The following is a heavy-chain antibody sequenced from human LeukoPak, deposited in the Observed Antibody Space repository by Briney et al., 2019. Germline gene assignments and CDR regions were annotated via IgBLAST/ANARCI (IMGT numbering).Heavy chain of an antibody. D-gene: IGHD3-9*01. V-gene: IGHV3-23*01. CDR2: ISGSGGST. Sequence: GGSLRLSRAASGFTFSSYGMSWVRQAPGKGLEWVSAISGSGGSTYYADSVKGRFTISRDNSKNTLYLQMNSLRAEDTAVYYCAKVLPDILTGYYWFDPWGQGTLVTVSS. CDR1: GFTFSSYG. CDR3: AKVLPDILTGYYWFDP. J-gene: IGHJ5*02.